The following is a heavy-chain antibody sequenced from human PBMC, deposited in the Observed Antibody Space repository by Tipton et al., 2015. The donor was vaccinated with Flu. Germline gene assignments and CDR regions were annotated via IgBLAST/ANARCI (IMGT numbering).Heavy chain of an antibody. J-gene: IGHJ3*02. V-gene: IGHV3-64*01. CDR1: GFTFSAYS. CDR2: INRDGSRT. Sequence: SLRLSCAASGFTFSAYSMHWVRQAPGKGLEYVSSINRDGSRTYFASSVRGRFTIPRDNSKNTLYLQMGSLRAEDMAVFFCAREENGAFDIWGQGTVVTVSS. D-gene: IGHD2-8*01. CDR3: AREENGAFDI.